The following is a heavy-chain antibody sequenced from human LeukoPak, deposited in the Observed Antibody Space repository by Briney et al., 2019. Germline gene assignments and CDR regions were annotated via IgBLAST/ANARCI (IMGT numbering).Heavy chain of an antibody. D-gene: IGHD3/OR15-3a*01. V-gene: IGHV3-11*01. J-gene: IGHJ3*01. CDR3: ARGDLGRYAFDF. CDR1: GFTFSNYY. Sequence: PEGSLRLSCAASGFTFSNYYMSWIRQAPGKGLEWVSCINTIGTTIYYADSLKGRFTISRDNAKNSLSLQMDSLRAEDTAVYYCARGDLGRYAFDFWGQGTMVTVSS. CDR2: INTIGTTI.